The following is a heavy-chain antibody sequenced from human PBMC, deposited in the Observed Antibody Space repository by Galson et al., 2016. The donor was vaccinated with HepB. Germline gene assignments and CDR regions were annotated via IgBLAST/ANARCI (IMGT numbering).Heavy chain of an antibody. Sequence: ETLSLTCAVSGASINNRNWWGWVRQPPGQGLEWIGEVYRSGTTNYTPSLKRRVSMSVDKSKNQFSLKMTSVTAADTAVYYCARQQEAQDGYDFWGQGTLVTVSS. V-gene: IGHV4-4*02. CDR1: GASINNRNW. CDR3: ARQQEAQDGYDF. J-gene: IGHJ4*02. D-gene: IGHD6-25*01. CDR2: VYRSGTT.